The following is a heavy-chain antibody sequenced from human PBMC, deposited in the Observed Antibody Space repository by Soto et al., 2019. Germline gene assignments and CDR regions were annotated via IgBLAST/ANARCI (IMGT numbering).Heavy chain of an antibody. Sequence: EVLLLESGGGLVQPGGSLRLSCSASGFAFNSFAMNWVRQAPGKGLAWVSAISGNGRNTYYADSVKGRFTMSRDNSRNTVYLHMNSLRVEDTAIYHCAKDPHRGGTYYSLSFAYWGQGNLVTVSS. D-gene: IGHD1-26*01. V-gene: IGHV3-23*01. CDR2: ISGNGRNT. CDR3: AKDPHRGGTYYSLSFAY. CDR1: GFAFNSFA. J-gene: IGHJ4*02.